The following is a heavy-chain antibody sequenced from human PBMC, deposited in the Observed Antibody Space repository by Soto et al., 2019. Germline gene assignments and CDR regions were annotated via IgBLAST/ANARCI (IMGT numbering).Heavy chain of an antibody. V-gene: IGHV1-18*04. CDR1: GYTFTSYG. J-gene: IGHJ6*02. CDR2: ISAYNGNT. D-gene: IGHD2-2*02. Sequence: ASVKVSCKASGYTFTSYGISWVRQAPGQGLEWMGWISAYNGNTNYAQKLQGRVTMTTDTSTSTAYMELRSLRSDDTAVYYCARGPYCSSTSCYTPFSGHGMDVWGQGTTVTVSS. CDR3: ARGPYCSSTSCYTPFSGHGMDV.